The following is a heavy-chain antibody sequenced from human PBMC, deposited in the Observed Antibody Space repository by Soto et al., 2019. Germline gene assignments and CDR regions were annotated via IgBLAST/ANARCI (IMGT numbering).Heavy chain of an antibody. V-gene: IGHV3-30*18. CDR3: AKDPDSGSHAVLEY. D-gene: IGHD1-26*01. CDR1: GFTFSSYD. J-gene: IGHJ4*02. CDR2: ISYDGSSK. Sequence: QVQLVESGGGVVQPGRSLRLSCAASGFTFSSYDMHWVRQAPGKGLEWVAAISYDGSSKSYADSVKGRFTISRDDSNNTLHLQMNSLRTEDTAVYHCAKDPDSGSHAVLEYWGQGTLVTVSS.